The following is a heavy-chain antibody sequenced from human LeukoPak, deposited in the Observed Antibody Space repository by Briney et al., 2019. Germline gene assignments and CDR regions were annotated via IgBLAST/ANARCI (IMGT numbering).Heavy chain of an antibody. V-gene: IGHV3-74*01. CDR2: INNDGSMT. Sequence: GGSLRLSCAASGFSFSNNWMHWVRQAPGKGLVWVSRINNDGSMTHYADSVKGRFTISRANAKNTLYLQMTSLRVENTARYYVARETSPEPWGQGTLVTVFS. CDR1: GFSFSNNW. CDR3: ARETSPEP. D-gene: IGHD1-7*01. J-gene: IGHJ5*02.